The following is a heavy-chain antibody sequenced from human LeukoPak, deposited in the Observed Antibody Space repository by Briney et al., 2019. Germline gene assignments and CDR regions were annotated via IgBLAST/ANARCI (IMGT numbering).Heavy chain of an antibody. D-gene: IGHD6-19*01. Sequence: SETLSLTCTVSGGSISSYYWSWIRQPPGKGLEWIEYIYYSGSTNYNPSLKSRVTISVDTSKNQFSLKLSSVTAADTAVYYCAREIAVAAKNWFDPWGQGTLVTVSS. V-gene: IGHV4-59*01. CDR1: GGSISSYY. CDR3: AREIAVAAKNWFDP. J-gene: IGHJ5*02. CDR2: IYYSGST.